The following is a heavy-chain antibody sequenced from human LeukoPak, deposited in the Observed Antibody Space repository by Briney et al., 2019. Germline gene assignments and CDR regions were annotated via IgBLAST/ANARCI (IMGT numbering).Heavy chain of an antibody. CDR1: GFTFSSYA. CDR3: ANGSPVTIFGVVAMGY. D-gene: IGHD3-3*01. J-gene: IGHJ4*02. V-gene: IGHV3-23*01. CDR2: ISGSGST. Sequence: PGGSLRLSCVASGFTFSSYAMTWVRQAPGKGLEWVSAISGSGSTYYADSVKGRFTISRDNSKNTLYLQMNSLRAEDTAVYYCANGSPVTIFGVVAMGYWGQGTLVIVSS.